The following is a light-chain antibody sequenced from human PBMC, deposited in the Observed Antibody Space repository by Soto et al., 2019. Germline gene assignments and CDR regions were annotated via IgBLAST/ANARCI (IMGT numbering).Light chain of an antibody. CDR1: SSNIGSRF. CDR3: AAWDGSLNGRV. CDR2: RSN. V-gene: IGLV1-47*01. Sequence: QPVLTQPPSASGTPGQRVTISCSGSSSNIGSRFVYWYQQLPGTAAKLLMFRSNQRPSGVPDRFSGYKSGTPASLAISGLRSEDEADYYCAAWDGSLNGRVFGGGTKLTVL. J-gene: IGLJ3*02.